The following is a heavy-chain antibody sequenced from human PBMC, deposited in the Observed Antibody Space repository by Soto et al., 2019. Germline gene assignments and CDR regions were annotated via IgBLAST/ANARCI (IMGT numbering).Heavy chain of an antibody. CDR2: ISSSSSTI. D-gene: IGHD4-17*01. J-gene: IGHJ2*01. Sequence: RKGLEWVSYISSSSSTIYYADSVKGRFTISRDNAKNSLYLQMNSLRAEDTAVYYCFFLMIRRPPRSTLFPYTTLFDL. V-gene: IGHV3-48*01. CDR3: FFLMIRRPPRSTLFPYTTLFDL.